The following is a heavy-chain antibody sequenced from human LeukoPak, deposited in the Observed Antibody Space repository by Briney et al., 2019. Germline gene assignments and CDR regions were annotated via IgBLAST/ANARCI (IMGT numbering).Heavy chain of an antibody. V-gene: IGHV4-59*12. CDR1: GGSFSGYY. CDR3: ARTRFYGYCDY. CDR2: IYYSGST. J-gene: IGHJ4*02. D-gene: IGHD3-10*01. Sequence: SETLPLTCAVYGGSFSGYYWSWIRQPPGKGLEWIGYIYYSGSTNYNPSLKSRVTISVDTSKNQFSLKLSSVTAADTAVYYCARTRFYGYCDYWGQGTLVTVSS.